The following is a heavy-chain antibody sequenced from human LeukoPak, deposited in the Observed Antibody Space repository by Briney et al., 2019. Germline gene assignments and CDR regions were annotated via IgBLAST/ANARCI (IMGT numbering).Heavy chain of an antibody. J-gene: IGHJ5*02. Sequence: SQTLSLTCALSGDSVSSNSAAWNWLRQSPSRGLESLGRTYYRYKWYNDYAVSVKSRITIKPDTSKSQFSLQLNSVTPEDTAVYYCARGLGVQYQLLSSFDPWGQGTLFTVSS. CDR2: TYYRYKWYN. D-gene: IGHD2-2*01. CDR1: GDSVSSNSAA. CDR3: ARGLGVQYQLLSSFDP. V-gene: IGHV6-1*01.